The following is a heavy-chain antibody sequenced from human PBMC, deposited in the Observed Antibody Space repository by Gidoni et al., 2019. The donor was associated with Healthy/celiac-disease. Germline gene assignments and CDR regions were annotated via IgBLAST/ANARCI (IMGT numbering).Heavy chain of an antibody. CDR1: GGSISSSNW. CDR3: ARDGIAAAGTGRGSYYYYGMDV. D-gene: IGHD6-13*01. Sequence: QVQLQESGPGLVKPSGTLSLTCAVPGGSISSSNWWSWVRQPPGKGLEWIGEIYHSGSTNYNPSLKSRVTISVDKSKNQFSLKLSSVTAADTAVYYCARDGIAAAGTGRGSYYYYGMDVWGQGTTVTVSS. V-gene: IGHV4-4*02. J-gene: IGHJ6*02. CDR2: IYHSGST.